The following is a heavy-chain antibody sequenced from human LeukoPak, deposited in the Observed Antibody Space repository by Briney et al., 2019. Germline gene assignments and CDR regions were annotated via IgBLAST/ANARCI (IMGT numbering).Heavy chain of an antibody. CDR3: ARRRVAFDY. J-gene: IGHJ4*02. Sequence: SQTLSLTCTVSGGSISSYYWSWIRQPLGKGLEWIGYIYYSGSTNYNPSLKSRVTISVDTSKNQFSLKLSSVTAADTAVYYCARRRVAFDYWGQGTLVTVSS. V-gene: IGHV4-59*08. CDR1: GGSISSYY. D-gene: IGHD5-12*01. CDR2: IYYSGST.